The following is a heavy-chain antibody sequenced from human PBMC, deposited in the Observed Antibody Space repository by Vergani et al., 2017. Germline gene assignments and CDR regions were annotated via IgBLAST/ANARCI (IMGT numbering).Heavy chain of an antibody. CDR2: IYPGDSDT. J-gene: IGHJ3*02. D-gene: IGHD1-1*01. V-gene: IGHV5-51*01. Sequence: EVQLVQSGAEVKKPGESLKISCKGSGYSFTSYWIGWVRQRPGKGLEWMGIIYPGDSDTRYSPSFQGLVTISADKSISTAYLQWSSLKASDTAMYYCARQPNWNDDPDAFDIWGQGTMVTVSS. CDR1: GYSFTSYW. CDR3: ARQPNWNDDPDAFDI.